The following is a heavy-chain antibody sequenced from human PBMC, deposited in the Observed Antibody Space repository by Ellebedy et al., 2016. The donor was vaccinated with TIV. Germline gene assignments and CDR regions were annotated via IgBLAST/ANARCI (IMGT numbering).Heavy chain of an antibody. V-gene: IGHV2-5*01. CDR2: IYWNDDK. D-gene: IGHD4-17*01. Sequence: SGPTLVKPTQTLTLTCTFSGFSLSTSGMGVCWIRQPPGKALEWLALIYWNDDKRYSSSLKSRLTITKDTSKSQVVLTMTNMDPVDTATYFCAHGRYGDYADWFDPWGQGTLVTVSS. J-gene: IGHJ5*02. CDR1: GFSLSTSGMG. CDR3: AHGRYGDYADWFDP.